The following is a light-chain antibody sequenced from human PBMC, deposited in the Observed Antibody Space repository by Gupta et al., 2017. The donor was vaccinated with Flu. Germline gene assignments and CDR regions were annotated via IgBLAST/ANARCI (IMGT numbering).Light chain of an antibody. J-gene: IGKJ2*01. Sequence: EIVLPQSPATLSLSPGERATLSCRASQSVSSYLAWYQQKPGQAARLLIYDASNRATGIPARFSGSGSGTDYTLTISSLEPEDFSVYYCQQRSNWPPYTFGQGTKLEIK. V-gene: IGKV3-11*01. CDR1: QSVSSY. CDR3: QQRSNWPPYT. CDR2: DAS.